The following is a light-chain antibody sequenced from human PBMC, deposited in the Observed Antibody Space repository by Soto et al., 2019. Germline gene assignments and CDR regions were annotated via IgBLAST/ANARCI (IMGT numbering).Light chain of an antibody. Sequence: IEVTQSPSSLAASLGDRVTITCRASRTIGTYVNWYRQKSGAAPELLIYDASTLQSGVPSRFRGGASGTDFTLTISSLQLDDFATYYCQQSYNTPLTFGQGTKVDIK. CDR1: RTIGTY. CDR3: QQSYNTPLT. CDR2: DAS. V-gene: IGKV1-39*01. J-gene: IGKJ1*01.